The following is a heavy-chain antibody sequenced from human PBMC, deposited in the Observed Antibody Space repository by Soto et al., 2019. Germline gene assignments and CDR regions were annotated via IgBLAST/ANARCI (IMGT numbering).Heavy chain of an antibody. D-gene: IGHD5-12*01. CDR2: ISSNGGST. Sequence: PGGSLRLSCAASGFTFSSYAMHWVRQAPGKGLEYVSVISSNGGSTYYANSVKGRFTISRDNSKNTLYLQMGSLRAEDMAVYYCARTSGHAFDYRRQATLVTVSS. V-gene: IGHV3-64*01. J-gene: IGHJ4*02. CDR1: GFTFSSYA. CDR3: ARTSGHAFDY.